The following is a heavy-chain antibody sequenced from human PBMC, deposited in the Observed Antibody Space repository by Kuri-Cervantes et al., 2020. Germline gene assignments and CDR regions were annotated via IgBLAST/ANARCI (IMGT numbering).Heavy chain of an antibody. D-gene: IGHD6-6*01. V-gene: IGHV3-74*01. CDR1: GFTFSSYW. CDR2: ISSDGSST. Sequence: GESLKISCAASGFTFSSYWMHWVRQAPGKGLVWVSRISSDGSSTSYADSVKGRFTISRDNSKNTLYLQMNSLRAEDTAVYYCAKDSLYSSSSRFDYWGQGTLVTVSS. J-gene: IGHJ4*02. CDR3: AKDSLYSSSSRFDY.